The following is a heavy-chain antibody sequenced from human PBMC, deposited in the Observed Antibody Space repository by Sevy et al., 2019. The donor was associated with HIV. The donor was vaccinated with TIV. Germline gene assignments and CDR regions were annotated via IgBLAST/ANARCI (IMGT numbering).Heavy chain of an antibody. CDR2: IYYSGST. D-gene: IGHD6-19*01. V-gene: IGHV4-59*01. Sequence: SETLSLTCTVSGGSISSYYWSWIRQPPGKGLEWIGYIYYSGSTNYNPSLKSRVTISVDTSKNQFSLKLSSVTAADTAVYYCARAGIAVAGTMRRYYYYYGMDVWGQGTTVTV. CDR1: GGSISSYY. CDR3: ARAGIAVAGTMRRYYYYYGMDV. J-gene: IGHJ6*02.